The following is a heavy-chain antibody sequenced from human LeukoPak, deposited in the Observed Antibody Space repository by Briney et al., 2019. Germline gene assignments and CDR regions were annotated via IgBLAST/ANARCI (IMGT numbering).Heavy chain of an antibody. CDR1: GGTFSSYA. V-gene: IGHV1-69*01. Sequence: ASVKVSCKASGGTFSSYAISWVRQAPGQGLEWMGGIIPIFGTANYAQKFQGRVTITADESTSTAYMELSSLRSEDTAVYYCARDKSRSDAFDIWGQGTMVTVSS. D-gene: IGHD3-10*01. CDR2: IIPIFGTA. CDR3: ARDKSRSDAFDI. J-gene: IGHJ3*02.